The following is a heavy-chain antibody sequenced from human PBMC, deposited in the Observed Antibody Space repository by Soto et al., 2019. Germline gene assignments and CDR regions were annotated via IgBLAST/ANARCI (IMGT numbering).Heavy chain of an antibody. V-gene: IGHV3-30*03. J-gene: IGHJ3*01. CDR3: ARGWRGRRGSFDV. CDR2: ISCNGLSQ. D-gene: IGHD2-15*01. Sequence: QELLVESGGGVVQPGRSLRLSCAASGFTFSSFAMHWVRQAPGKGLEWVSVISCNGLSQFYPDSIRGRFTISRDNSKNPLYQQQGSLGPDDTAVYCWARGWRGRRGSFDVWGQGTEVSVS. CDR1: GFTFSSFA.